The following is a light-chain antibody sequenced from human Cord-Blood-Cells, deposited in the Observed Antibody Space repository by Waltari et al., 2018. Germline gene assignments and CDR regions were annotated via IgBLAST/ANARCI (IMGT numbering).Light chain of an antibody. Sequence: SSELTQDPAVSVALGQTVRSTCQGDSLRSYYASWYQQKPGQAPVLVIYGKNNRPAGIPGRVSGSSSGNTASLTSTGAQAEDEADYYCNSRDSSGNHWVFGGGTKLTVL. CDR2: GKN. J-gene: IGLJ3*02. CDR1: SLRSYY. CDR3: NSRDSSGNHWV. V-gene: IGLV3-19*01.